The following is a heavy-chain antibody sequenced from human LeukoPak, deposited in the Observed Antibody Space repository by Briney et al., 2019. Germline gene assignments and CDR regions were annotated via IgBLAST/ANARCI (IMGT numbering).Heavy chain of an antibody. CDR1: EFSFSSYW. J-gene: IGHJ4*02. CDR3: ARGPSTTLTTK. D-gene: IGHD4-11*01. CDR2: IKQDGSVK. V-gene: IGHV3-7*01. Sequence: SGGSLRLSCVASEFSFSSYWMTWVRQAPGMGLEWVANIKQDGSVKNYVDSVKGRFTISRDNAENSLYLQMNSLRVEDTAVYYCARGPSTTLTTKWGQGTLVTVSS.